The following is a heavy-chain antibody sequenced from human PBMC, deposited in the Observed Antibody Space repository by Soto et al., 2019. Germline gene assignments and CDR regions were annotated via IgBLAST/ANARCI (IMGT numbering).Heavy chain of an antibody. D-gene: IGHD3-22*01. CDR1: GGTFNNNG. Sequence: QVQLVQSGAEVKKPGSSVKVSCKASGGTFNNNGVTWVRQAPGQGLEWMGGLIPIFGTASYARTFQGRVRILGDGSTKTGYMELASLRTEDTAVYYCAIDRMHFYRSGYYGRRVFEPWGQGTLVTVSS. J-gene: IGHJ5*02. V-gene: IGHV1-69*01. CDR2: LIPIFGTA. CDR3: AIDRMHFYRSGYYGRRVFEP.